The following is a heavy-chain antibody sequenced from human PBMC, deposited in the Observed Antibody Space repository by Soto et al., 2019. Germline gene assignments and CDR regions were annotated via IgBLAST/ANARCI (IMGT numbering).Heavy chain of an antibody. V-gene: IGHV3-23*01. Sequence: EVQLLESGGDLLQPGGSLRLSCAASGLTFSNYAMSWVRQSPGKGLEWVSGISVGGDSTFYAASVRGRFTISRDNSKNTLYLQMNSLRAEDTAIYYCASPGSNVPIAYWGQGTLLTVSS. J-gene: IGHJ4*02. CDR3: ASPGSNVPIAY. D-gene: IGHD2-15*01. CDR2: ISVGGDST. CDR1: GLTFSNYA.